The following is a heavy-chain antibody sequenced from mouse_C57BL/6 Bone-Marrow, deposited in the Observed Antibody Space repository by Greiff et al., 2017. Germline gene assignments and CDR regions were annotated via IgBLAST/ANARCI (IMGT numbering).Heavy chain of an antibody. D-gene: IGHD4-1*01. Sequence: LQPGAELVMPGASVKLSCKASGYTFTSYWMHWVKQRPGQGLEWIGEIDPSDSYTNYNQKFKGKSTLTVDKSSSTAYMQLSSLTSEDSAVYYCAREGTGFDYWGQGTTLTVSS. CDR3: AREGTGFDY. V-gene: IGHV1-69*01. J-gene: IGHJ2*01. CDR1: GYTFTSYW. CDR2: IDPSDSYT.